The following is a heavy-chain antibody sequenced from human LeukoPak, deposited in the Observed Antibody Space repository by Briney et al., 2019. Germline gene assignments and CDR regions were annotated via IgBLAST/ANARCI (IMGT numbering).Heavy chain of an antibody. V-gene: IGHV3-23*01. J-gene: IGHJ5*02. CDR2: ISGSGGST. D-gene: IGHD3-9*01. CDR1: GFTFSSYA. CDR3: ARDLSPLYDILTGYSRNPWFDP. Sequence: GGSLRLSCAASGFTFSSYAMSWVRQAPGKGLEWVSAISGSGGSTYYADSVKGRFTISRDNSKNTLYLQMNSLRAEDTAVYYCARDLSPLYDILTGYSRNPWFDPWGQGTLVTVSS.